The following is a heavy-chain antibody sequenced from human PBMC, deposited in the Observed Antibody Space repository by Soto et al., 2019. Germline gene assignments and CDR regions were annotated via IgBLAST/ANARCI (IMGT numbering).Heavy chain of an antibody. Sequence: SGGSLRLSCAASGFTFSSYSMNWVRQAPGKGLEWVSSISSSSSYIYYADSVKGRFTISRDNAKNSLYLQMNSLRAEDTAVYYCARDGYCTNGVCPLDYWGQGTLVTVSS. D-gene: IGHD2-8*01. CDR2: ISSSSSYI. CDR3: ARDGYCTNGVCPLDY. V-gene: IGHV3-21*01. J-gene: IGHJ4*02. CDR1: GFTFSSYS.